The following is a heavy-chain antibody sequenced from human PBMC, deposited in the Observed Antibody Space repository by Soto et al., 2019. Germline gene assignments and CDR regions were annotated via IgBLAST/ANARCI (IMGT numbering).Heavy chain of an antibody. D-gene: IGHD5-12*01. CDR2: INPSGGST. V-gene: IGHV1-46*01. CDR1: GYTFTSYY. J-gene: IGHJ4*02. CDR3: ARDAQIGHGYSVYHTY. Sequence: QVQLVQSGAEVTKPGASVKVSCKASGYTFTSYYIHWVRQAPGQGLEWVGLINPSGGSTTYAPKFQGRVTMTRDTSTSTVYMELHSLRSEDTAVYFCARDAQIGHGYSVYHTYWGQGTLVTVSS.